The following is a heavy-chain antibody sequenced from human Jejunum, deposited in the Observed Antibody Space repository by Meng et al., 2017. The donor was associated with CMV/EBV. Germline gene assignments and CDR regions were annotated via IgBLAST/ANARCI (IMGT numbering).Heavy chain of an antibody. V-gene: IGHV3-30*02. CDR2: IRYDLATK. CDR3: AKQGDPSAYFFDF. D-gene: IGHD3-10*01. CDR1: GFSFRSFG. J-gene: IGHJ4*02. Sequence: YGFSFRSFGMHWVRQAPGKGLEWVAYIRYDLATKYYVDSVKGRFTISRDNSRNSVSLQMNSLRDDDTAIYYCAKQGDPSAYFFDFWGEGTMVTVSS.